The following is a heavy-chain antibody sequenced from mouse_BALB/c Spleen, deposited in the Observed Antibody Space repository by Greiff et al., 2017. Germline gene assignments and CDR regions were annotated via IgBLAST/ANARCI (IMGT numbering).Heavy chain of an antibody. V-gene: IGHV1-9*01. D-gene: IGHD1-1*01. CDR2: ILPGSGST. CDR1: GYTFSSYW. J-gene: IGHJ3*01. CDR3: ARGAYGSSPAWFAY. Sequence: QVQLQQSGAELMKPGASVKISCKATGYTFSSYWIEWVKQRPGHGLEWIGEILPGSGSTNYNEKFKGKATFTADTSSNTAYMQLSSLTSEDSAVYYCARGAYGSSPAWFAYWGQGTLVTVSA.